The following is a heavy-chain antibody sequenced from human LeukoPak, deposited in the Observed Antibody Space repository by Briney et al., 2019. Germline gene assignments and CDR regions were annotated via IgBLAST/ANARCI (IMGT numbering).Heavy chain of an antibody. J-gene: IGHJ6*03. V-gene: IGHV3-7*01. CDR2: IKQDGSEK. D-gene: IGHD2-2*01. Sequence: QPGGSLRLSCAASGFTFSSYWMSWVRQAPGKGLEWVANIKQDGSEKYYVDSVKGRFTISRDNAKNSLYLQMNSLRAEDTAVYYCAREKEGYCSRTSCYLDYYYYYMDVWGKGTTVTISS. CDR3: AREKEGYCSRTSCYLDYYYYYMDV. CDR1: GFTFSSYW.